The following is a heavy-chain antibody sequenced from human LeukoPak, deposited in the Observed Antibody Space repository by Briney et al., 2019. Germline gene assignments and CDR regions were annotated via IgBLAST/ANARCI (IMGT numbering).Heavy chain of an antibody. Sequence: KPGESLKISCKGSGYIFANYWIAWVRQMPGKGLEWMGIIYPDDSDTRYSPSFQGQVTISADKSIATASLQWSSLKASDTAMYYCARPVEMATSPFDYWGQGTLVTVSS. J-gene: IGHJ4*02. V-gene: IGHV5-51*01. CDR1: GYIFANYW. CDR3: ARPVEMATSPFDY. D-gene: IGHD5-24*01. CDR2: IYPDDSDT.